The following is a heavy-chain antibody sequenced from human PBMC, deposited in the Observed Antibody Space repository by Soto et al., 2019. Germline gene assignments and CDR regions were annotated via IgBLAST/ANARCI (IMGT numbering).Heavy chain of an antibody. J-gene: IGHJ4*02. CDR3: AKGSYSNIYSDFDY. V-gene: IGHV3-30*18. CDR1: GFTFSSYG. Sequence: PGGSLRLSCAASGFTFSSYGMYWVRQAPGKGLEWVAAISYDGSNKYYADSVKGRFTISRDNSKNTLYLQMNSLRAEDTAVYCCAKGSYSNIYSDFDYWGQGTLVTVSS. CDR2: ISYDGSNK. D-gene: IGHD2-2*02.